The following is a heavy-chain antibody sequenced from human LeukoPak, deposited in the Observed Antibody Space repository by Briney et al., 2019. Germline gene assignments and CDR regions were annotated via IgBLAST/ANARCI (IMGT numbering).Heavy chain of an antibody. CDR1: GGSISSYY. CDR2: IYTSGST. CDR3: ARRVIAVAGRDYYCMDV. J-gene: IGHJ6*02. Sequence: SETLSLTCTVSGGSISSYYWSWIRQPAGKGLEWIGRIYTSGSTNYNPSLKSRVTMSVDTSKNQFSLKLSSVTAADTAVYYCARRVIAVAGRDYYCMDVWGQGTTVTVSS. D-gene: IGHD6-19*01. V-gene: IGHV4-4*07.